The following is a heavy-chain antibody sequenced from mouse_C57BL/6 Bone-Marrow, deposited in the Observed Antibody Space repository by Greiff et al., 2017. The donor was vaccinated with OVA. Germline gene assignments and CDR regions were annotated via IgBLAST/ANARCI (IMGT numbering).Heavy chain of an antibody. CDR2: IYPVSGET. CDR1: GYTFTDHI. Sequence: VQLQQSGAELARPGASVTLSCKASGYTFTDHIMNWVKKRPGQGLKWIGRIYPVSGETNYNQKFMGKATFSVDRSSSTVYMVLNSLTSEDPAVYYCGKGVYSNYVGPAYWGQGTLVTVSA. D-gene: IGHD2-5*01. J-gene: IGHJ3*01. V-gene: IGHV1-11*01. CDR3: GKGVYSNYVGPAY.